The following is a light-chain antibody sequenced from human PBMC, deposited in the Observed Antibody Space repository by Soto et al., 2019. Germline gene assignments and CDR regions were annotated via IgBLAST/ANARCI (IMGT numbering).Light chain of an antibody. CDR1: SSDVGGYVY. CDR2: DVT. V-gene: IGLV2-14*03. J-gene: IGLJ1*01. Sequence: QSALTQPASVSGSPGQSITISCTGTSSDVGGYVYVSWYQHHPGKAPKLMIYDVTNRPSGVSNRFSGSKSGNTASLTISGLQAEDEAYYYCSSYTSSSTLEVFGTGTKLTVL. CDR3: SSYTSSSTLEV.